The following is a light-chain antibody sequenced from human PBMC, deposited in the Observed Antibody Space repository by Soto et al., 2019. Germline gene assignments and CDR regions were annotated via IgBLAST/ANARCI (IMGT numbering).Light chain of an antibody. J-gene: IGLJ2*01. V-gene: IGLV1-44*01. Sequence: QSVLTQPPSASGTPGQRVTISCSGSSSNIGSNTVNWYQQLPGMAPKLLIYSNNQRPSGVPDRFSGSKSGTSASLAISGLQSEDEADYYCAAWDDSLKGVVFGGGTKLTVL. CDR3: AAWDDSLKGVV. CDR2: SNN. CDR1: SSNIGSNT.